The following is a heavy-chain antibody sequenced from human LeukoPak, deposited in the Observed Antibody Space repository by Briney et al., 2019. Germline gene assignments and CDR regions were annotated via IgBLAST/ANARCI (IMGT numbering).Heavy chain of an antibody. J-gene: IGHJ1*01. CDR1: GFTFSSYW. CDR2: IKQDGSEK. Sequence: PGGSLRLSCAASGFTFSSYWMSWVRQAPGKGLEWVANIKQDGSEKYYVDSVKGRFTISRDNAKNSLYLQMNSLRAEDTAVYYCARDEGQQLLFHFQHWGQGTLVTVSS. V-gene: IGHV3-7*01. CDR3: ARDEGQQLLFHFQH. D-gene: IGHD6-13*01.